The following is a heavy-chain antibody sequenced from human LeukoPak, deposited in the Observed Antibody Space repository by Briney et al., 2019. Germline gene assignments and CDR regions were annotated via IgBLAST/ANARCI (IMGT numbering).Heavy chain of an antibody. CDR1: GFTFSSYG. J-gene: IGHJ3*02. D-gene: IGHD4-23*01. CDR2: ISGSGGST. CDR3: AKEWRDGGNSEMGAFDI. V-gene: IGHV3-23*01. Sequence: GGSLRLSCAASGFTFSSYGMSWVRQAPGKGLEWVSAISGSGGSTYYADSVKGRFTISRDNSKNPLYLQMNSLRAEDTAVYYCAKEWRDGGNSEMGAFDIWGQGTMVTVSS.